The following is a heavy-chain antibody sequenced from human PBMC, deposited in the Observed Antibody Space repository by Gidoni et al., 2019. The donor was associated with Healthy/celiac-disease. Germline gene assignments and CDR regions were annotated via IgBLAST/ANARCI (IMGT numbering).Heavy chain of an antibody. Sequence: QVQLVESGGGVVQPGRSLRLSCAASGVTFSSYAMHGVRQAPGKGLEWVAVISYDGSNKYYADSVKGRFTISRDNSKNTLYLQMNSLRAEDTAVYYCARDRGIEYFQHWGQGTLVTVSS. CDR3: ARDRGIEYFQH. J-gene: IGHJ1*01. CDR1: GVTFSSYA. V-gene: IGHV3-30-3*01. CDR2: ISYDGSNK. D-gene: IGHD3-16*01.